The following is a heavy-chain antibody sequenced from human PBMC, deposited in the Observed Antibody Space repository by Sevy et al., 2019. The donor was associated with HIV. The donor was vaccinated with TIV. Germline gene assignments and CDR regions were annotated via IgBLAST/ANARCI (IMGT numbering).Heavy chain of an antibody. CDR2: ISSSSSYT. CDR1: GFTFSDYY. Sequence: GRSLRLSCAASGFTFSDYYMSWIRQAPGKGVEWVSYISSSSSYTNYADSVKGRFTISRDNAKNSLYLQMNSLRAEDTAVYYCARDRNWNLDRSPWFDPWGQGTLVTVSS. J-gene: IGHJ5*02. D-gene: IGHD1-1*01. V-gene: IGHV3-11*06. CDR3: ARDRNWNLDRSPWFDP.